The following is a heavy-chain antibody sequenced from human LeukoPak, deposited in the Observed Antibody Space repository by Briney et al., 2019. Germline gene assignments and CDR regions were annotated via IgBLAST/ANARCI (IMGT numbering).Heavy chain of an antibody. D-gene: IGHD3-10*01. J-gene: IGHJ6*03. CDR2: ISSGSSTI. V-gene: IGHV3-11*04. Sequence: GGSLRLSCAASGFTFSDYYMSWIRQAPGKGLEWVSYISSGSSTIYYADSVKGRFTISRDSAKNSLYLQMNSLRAEDTAVYYCARGASAGYYMDVWGKGTTVTVSS. CDR1: GFTFSDYY. CDR3: ARGASAGYYMDV.